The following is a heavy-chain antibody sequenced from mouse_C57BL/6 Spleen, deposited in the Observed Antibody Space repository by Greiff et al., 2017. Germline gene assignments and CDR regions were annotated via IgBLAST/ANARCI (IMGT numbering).Heavy chain of an antibody. V-gene: IGHV1-69*01. CDR3: ASSYYAMDY. J-gene: IGHJ4*01. CDR2: IDPSDSYT. Sequence: VQLQQPVAELVMPGASVKLSCKASGYTFTSSWMHWVKQRPGQGLEWIGEIDPSDSYTNYNQKFKGKSTVTVDKSSSTAYMQLSSLTSEDSAVYYCASSYYAMDYWGQGTSVTVSS. CDR1: GYTFTSSW.